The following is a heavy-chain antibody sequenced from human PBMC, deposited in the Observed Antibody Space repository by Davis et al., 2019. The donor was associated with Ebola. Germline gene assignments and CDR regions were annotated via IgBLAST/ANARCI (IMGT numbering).Heavy chain of an antibody. Sequence: GESLKISCSASGFTFGDSAVSWFRQAPEKGLEWVGFIRSKVHGGTTEYAASVKGRFTISRDDSQSVAYLHMNSLITEDTAVYYCGCGYGSGSYCDKWGQGTLVTVSS. D-gene: IGHD3-10*01. CDR2: IRSKVHGGTT. CDR3: GCGYGSGSYCDK. CDR1: GFTFGDSA. V-gene: IGHV3-49*03. J-gene: IGHJ4*02.